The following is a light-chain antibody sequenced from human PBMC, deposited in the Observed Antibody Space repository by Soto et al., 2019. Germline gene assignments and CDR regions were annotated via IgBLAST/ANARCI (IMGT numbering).Light chain of an antibody. J-gene: IGKJ4*01. V-gene: IGKV3D-20*01. CDR1: QTVDKNY. Sequence: DIVLTQSPATLSLSPGERATLSCGASQTVDKNYLGWYQQKPGLAPRLLIYDVSNRATGIPDRFSGSGSGTHFTLTITRLETEDFAVYFCQQYAHSPLAFGGGTRVEIK. CDR2: DVS. CDR3: QQYAHSPLA.